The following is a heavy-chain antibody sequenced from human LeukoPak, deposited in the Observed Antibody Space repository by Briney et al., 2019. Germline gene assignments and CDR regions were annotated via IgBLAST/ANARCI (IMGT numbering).Heavy chain of an antibody. CDR1: GYAFTSYD. CDR2: IIPIFGTA. Sequence: ASVKVSCKASGYAFTSYDINWVRQAPGQGLEWMGGIIPIFGTANYAQKFQGRVTITADESTSTAYMELSSLRSEDTAVYYCARDFSGGIAAAGTGTQNFDYWGQGTLVTVSS. CDR3: ARDFSGGIAAAGTGTQNFDY. J-gene: IGHJ4*02. V-gene: IGHV1-69*13. D-gene: IGHD6-13*01.